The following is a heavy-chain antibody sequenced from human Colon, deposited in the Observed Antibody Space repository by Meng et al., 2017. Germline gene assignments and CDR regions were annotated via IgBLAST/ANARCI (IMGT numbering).Heavy chain of an antibody. CDR3: ARAGGQYYYGSGSYYLNWFDP. V-gene: IGHV1-18*01. J-gene: IGHJ5*02. Sequence: ASVKVSCKASGYTFTSYGISWVRQAPGQGLEWMGWISAYNGNTNYAQKLQGRVTMTTDTSTSTAYMELRSLRSDDTAVYYCARAGGQYYYGSGSYYLNWFDPWGQGTLVTVS. CDR1: GYTFTSYG. CDR2: ISAYNGNT. D-gene: IGHD3-10*01.